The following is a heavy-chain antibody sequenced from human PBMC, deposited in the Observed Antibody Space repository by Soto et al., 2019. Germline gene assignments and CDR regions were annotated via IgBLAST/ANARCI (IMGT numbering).Heavy chain of an antibody. J-gene: IGHJ6*02. D-gene: IGHD6-6*01. V-gene: IGHV3-30*18. CDR2: ISYDGSNK. Sequence: QVQLVESGGGVVQPGRSLRLSCAASGFTFSSYGMHWVRQAPGKGLEWVAVISYDGSNKYYADSVKGRFTISRDNSKNTLYLQMNSLRAEDTAVYYCAKAGVIAARHRYYGMDVWGQGTTVTVSS. CDR3: AKAGVIAARHRYYGMDV. CDR1: GFTFSSYG.